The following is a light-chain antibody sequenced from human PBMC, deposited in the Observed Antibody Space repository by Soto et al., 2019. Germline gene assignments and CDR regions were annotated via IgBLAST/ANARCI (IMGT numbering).Light chain of an antibody. J-gene: IGKJ3*01. CDR3: IQGTHLFT. CDR1: HSLVYSDGNTY. Sequence: DVVMTQSPLSLSVTLGQPASISCRSSHSLVYSDGNTYLHWIHQRPGQSPRRLIYKVSNRDSGVPDTFSGSGSGTDFTLKISRVEAEDVGVYYCIQGTHLFTFGPGTQVEI. V-gene: IGKV2-30*01. CDR2: KVS.